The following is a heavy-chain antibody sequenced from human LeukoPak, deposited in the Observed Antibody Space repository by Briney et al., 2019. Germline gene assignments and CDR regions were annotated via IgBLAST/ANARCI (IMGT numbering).Heavy chain of an antibody. V-gene: IGHV3-11*04. D-gene: IGHD6-13*01. CDR2: ISSSGSTI. CDR1: GFTFSDYY. J-gene: IGHJ4*02. CDR3: ARVKNHRGIAVAGSDY. Sequence: PGGSLRLSCAASGFTFSDYYMSWLRQAPGKGLEWVSYISSSGSTIYYADSVKGRFTISRDNDKNSVYVQMNSLRAEDTAVYYCARVKNHRGIAVAGSDYWGQGTLVTVSS.